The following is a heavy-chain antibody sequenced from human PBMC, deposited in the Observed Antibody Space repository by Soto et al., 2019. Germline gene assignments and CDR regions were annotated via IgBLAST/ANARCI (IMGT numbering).Heavy chain of an antibody. CDR3: ARCASSCSLGF. Sequence: SENLSLTCTVSGCSISSGDYYWSWIRQPPGKGLEWIGYIYYSGSTYYNPSLMSRVTISVDTSKNQFSLKLSSVTAADTAVYYCARCASSCSLGFWGQGTLVTVSS. D-gene: IGHD2-15*01. V-gene: IGHV4-30-4*01. CDR1: GCSISSGDYY. CDR2: IYYSGST. J-gene: IGHJ4*02.